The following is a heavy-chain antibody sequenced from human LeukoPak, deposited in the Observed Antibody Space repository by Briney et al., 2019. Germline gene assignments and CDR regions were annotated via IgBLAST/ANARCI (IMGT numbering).Heavy chain of an antibody. V-gene: IGHV1-46*01. Sequence: ASVKVSCKASGYTFTSYYMHWVRQAPGQGLEWMGIINPSGGSTSYAQKFQGRVTITADKSTSTAYMELSSLRSEDTAVYYCARAKGYSYGYEAFDYWGQGTLVTVSS. CDR2: INPSGGST. CDR3: ARAKGYSYGYEAFDY. D-gene: IGHD5-18*01. CDR1: GYTFTSYY. J-gene: IGHJ4*02.